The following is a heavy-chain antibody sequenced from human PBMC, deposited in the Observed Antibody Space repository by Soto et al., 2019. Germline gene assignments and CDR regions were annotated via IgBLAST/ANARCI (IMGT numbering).Heavy chain of an antibody. CDR3: ARPAIGDSAGHNYCAL. CDR2: IYWDDDK. CDR1: GFSLSTSGVG. D-gene: IGHD4-4*01. V-gene: IGHV2-5*02. Sequence: QITLKESGPTLVKPTQTLTLTCTFSGFSLSTSGVGVGWIRQPPGKALEWLALIYWDDDKRYSPSLKSRLTNTTDNPQTRVAITFSSMEPVDTATQYCARPAIGDSAGHNYCALWGRGTLVTFSS. J-gene: IGHJ2*01.